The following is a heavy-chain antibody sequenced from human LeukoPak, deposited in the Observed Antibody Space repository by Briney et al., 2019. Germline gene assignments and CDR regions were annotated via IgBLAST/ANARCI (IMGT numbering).Heavy chain of an antibody. J-gene: IGHJ4*02. CDR1: GDTSSNYD. CDR2: IIPILGIA. Sequence: GASVKVSCKSSGDTSSNYDISWVRQGPGQGLEWMGRIIPILGIASYAEKFQGSVTITADKSTNTAYMELSSLRSEDTAGYYCAREREVGFGEFPPAFDYWGQGTLVTVSS. CDR3: AREREVGFGEFPPAFDY. V-gene: IGHV1-69*04. D-gene: IGHD3-10*01.